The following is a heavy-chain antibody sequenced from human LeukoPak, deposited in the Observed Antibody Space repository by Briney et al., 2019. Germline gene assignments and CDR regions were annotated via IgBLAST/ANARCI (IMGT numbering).Heavy chain of an antibody. V-gene: IGHV4-4*02. CDR3: AREGGPYRPLDY. Sequence: SETLSLTCGVSGGSITNTNYWSWVRQPPGKGLEWIGEVNLEGSTNYNPSLMGRVAISVDTSENHISLQLTSVTAADTAVYYCAREGGPYRPLDYSGQGTLVTVSS. CDR2: VNLEGST. J-gene: IGHJ4*02. CDR1: GGSITNTNY.